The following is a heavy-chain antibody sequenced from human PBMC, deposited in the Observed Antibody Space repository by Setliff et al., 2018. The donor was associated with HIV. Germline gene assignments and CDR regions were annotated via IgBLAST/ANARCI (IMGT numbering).Heavy chain of an antibody. V-gene: IGHV3-11*04. CDR3: ARVRITGTTRWFDP. J-gene: IGHJ5*02. CDR1: GFTFSDYY. CDR2: ISSSGHMV. D-gene: IGHD1-7*01. Sequence: GGSLRLSCAASGFTFSDYYMSWIRQAPGKGLEWISYISSSGHMVKYADSVEGRFTISRDNAKNSLYLQINSLRAEDTAMYYCARVRITGTTRWFDPWGQGTLVTVSS.